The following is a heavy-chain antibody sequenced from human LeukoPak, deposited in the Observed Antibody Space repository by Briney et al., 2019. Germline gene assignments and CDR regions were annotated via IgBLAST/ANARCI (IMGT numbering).Heavy chain of an antibody. CDR1: GGSISSYY. Sequence: SETLSLTCTVSGGSISSYYWSWIRQPPGKGLEWIGYIYYSGSTNYNPSLTSRVTISVDTSKNQFSLKLSSVTAADTAVYYCARDRGSSGWYEPDFDYWGQGTLVTVS. CDR2: IYYSGST. D-gene: IGHD6-19*01. J-gene: IGHJ4*02. V-gene: IGHV4-59*01. CDR3: ARDRGSSGWYEPDFDY.